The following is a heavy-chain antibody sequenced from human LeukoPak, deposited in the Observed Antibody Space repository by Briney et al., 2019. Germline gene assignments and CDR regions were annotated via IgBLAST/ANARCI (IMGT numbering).Heavy chain of an antibody. CDR3: ARWASGYDGVYYFDY. J-gene: IGHJ4*02. V-gene: IGHV1-18*01. CDR2: ISAYNGNT. Sequence: ASVTVSCKASGYTFTSYGISWVRQAPGQGLEWMGWISAYNGNTNYAQKLQGRVTMTTDTSTSTAYMELRSLRSDDTAVHYRARWASGYDGVYYFDYWGQGSLVTVSS. CDR1: GYTFTSYG. D-gene: IGHD5-12*01.